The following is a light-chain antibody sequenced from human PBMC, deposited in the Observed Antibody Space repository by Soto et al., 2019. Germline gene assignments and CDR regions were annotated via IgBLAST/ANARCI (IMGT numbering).Light chain of an antibody. CDR1: QSVSSY. Sequence: EIVWTQSPATLSLSPGERATLSCSASQSVSSYLAWYQQKPGQAPRLLIYDASNRATGIPARFSGSGSGTDFTLTISSLEPEDFAVYYCQNRSNWPPSITFGQGKRLEIK. J-gene: IGKJ5*01. CDR3: QNRSNWPPSIT. CDR2: DAS. V-gene: IGKV3-11*01.